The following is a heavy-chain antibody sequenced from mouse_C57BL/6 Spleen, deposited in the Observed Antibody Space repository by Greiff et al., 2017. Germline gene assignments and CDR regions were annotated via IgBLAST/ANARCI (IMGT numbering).Heavy chain of an antibody. Sequence: QVQLKQPGAELVKPGASVKMSCKASGYTFTSYWITWVKQRPGQGLEWIGDIYPGSGSTNYNEKFKSKATLTVDTSSSTAYMQLSSLTSEDSAVYYCARTYGSSYLYAMDYWGQGTSVTVSS. V-gene: IGHV1-55*01. J-gene: IGHJ4*01. CDR1: GYTFTSYW. CDR2: IYPGSGST. D-gene: IGHD1-1*01. CDR3: ARTYGSSYLYAMDY.